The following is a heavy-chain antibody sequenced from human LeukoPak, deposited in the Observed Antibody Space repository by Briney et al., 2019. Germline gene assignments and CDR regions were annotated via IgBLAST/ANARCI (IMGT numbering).Heavy chain of an antibody. J-gene: IGHJ5*02. D-gene: IGHD3-16*01. CDR1: GGSISSGSYY. V-gene: IGHV4-61*02. Sequence: PSQTLSLTCTVSGGSISSGSYYWSWIRQPAGKGLEWIGRIYTSGSTNYNPSLKSRVTISVDTSKNQFSLKLSSVTAADTAVYYCARGGWFDPWGQGTLVTASS. CDR3: ARGGWFDP. CDR2: IYTSGST.